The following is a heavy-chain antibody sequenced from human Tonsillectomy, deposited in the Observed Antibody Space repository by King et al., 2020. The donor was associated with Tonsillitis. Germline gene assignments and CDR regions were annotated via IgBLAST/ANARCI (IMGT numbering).Heavy chain of an antibody. J-gene: IGHJ4*02. CDR3: ARGQTLCFAY. Sequence: VQLVESGGGVVQPGRSLRLSCAASGFTFSSYAMHWVRQAPGKGLEWVAVISYDGSNKYYADSVKGRFTISRDNSKNTLYLQMNSLRAEETAVYSCARGQTLCFAYRGQGTLVTVSS. V-gene: IGHV3-30*04. CDR1: GFTFSSYA. CDR2: ISYDGSNK.